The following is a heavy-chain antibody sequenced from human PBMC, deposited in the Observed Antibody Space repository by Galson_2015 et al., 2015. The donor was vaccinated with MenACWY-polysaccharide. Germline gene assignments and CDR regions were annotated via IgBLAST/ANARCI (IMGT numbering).Heavy chain of an antibody. CDR1: GYTFTNYD. CDR3: ARDDGRLSSSVKSGADY. V-gene: IGHV1-8*01. Sequence: SVKVSCKASGYTFTNYDVNWVRQATGQGLEWMGWMNPNSGNTGYAQKFQGRVTMTTDTSASTAYMELRSLRSDNTAVYYCARDDGRLSSSVKSGADYWGQGTLVTVSS. D-gene: IGHD6-13*01. J-gene: IGHJ4*02. CDR2: MNPNSGNT.